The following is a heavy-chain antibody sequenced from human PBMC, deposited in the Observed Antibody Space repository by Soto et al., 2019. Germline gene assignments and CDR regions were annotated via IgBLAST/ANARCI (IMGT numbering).Heavy chain of an antibody. V-gene: IGHV4-59*08. CDR1: GDSISSYY. D-gene: IGHD2-2*01. CDR3: ARHPVYCSGSSCYRYYTMDV. Sequence: SETLSLTCAVSGDSISSYYCMWIRQPPGKGLESIGYLYYGLSANYNPSLKSRVALSVDTSTNQCSLTLSSMTAADTAVYYCARHPVYCSGSSCYRYYTMDVWGQGTTVTVSS. CDR2: LYYGLSA. J-gene: IGHJ6*02.